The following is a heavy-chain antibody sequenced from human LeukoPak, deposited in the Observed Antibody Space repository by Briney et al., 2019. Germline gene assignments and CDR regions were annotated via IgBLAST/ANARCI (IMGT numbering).Heavy chain of an antibody. V-gene: IGHV3-20*04. CDR2: INWNGGST. CDR3: ARDLRGYYYSMDV. J-gene: IGHJ6*03. D-gene: IGHD3-16*01. CDR1: GFTLGDYG. Sequence: GGSLRLSCAAWGFTLGDYGMSWVRQAPGKGLEWVSGINWNGGSTGYADSVKGRFTISRDNAKNSLDLQMNSRRAEDTALYSCARDLRGYYYSMDVWGKGTPVTASS.